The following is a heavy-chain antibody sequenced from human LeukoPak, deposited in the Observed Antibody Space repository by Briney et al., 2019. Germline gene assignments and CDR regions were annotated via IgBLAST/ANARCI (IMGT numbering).Heavy chain of an antibody. Sequence: GGSLRLSCAASGFTFDDYTMNWVRQVPGKGLEWVSSISSRNTYIYYADSVKGRFTISRDNAKSSLNLQMDSLRAEDTAVYYCVTYRRSSQYYFGYWGQGTLVIVSS. CDR1: GFTFDDYT. J-gene: IGHJ4*02. D-gene: IGHD3-16*02. V-gene: IGHV3-21*01. CDR2: ISSRNTYI. CDR3: VTYRRSSQYYFGY.